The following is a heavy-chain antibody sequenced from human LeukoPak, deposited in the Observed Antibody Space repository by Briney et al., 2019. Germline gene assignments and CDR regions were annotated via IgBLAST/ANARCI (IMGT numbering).Heavy chain of an antibody. CDR2: IHHTGST. D-gene: IGHD2-15*01. J-gene: IGHJ3*02. CDR1: GYSISSGYY. Sequence: SETLSLTCAVSGYSISSGYYWGWIRQPPGKGLEWIGSIHHTGSTYYNPSLKSRVTISVDTSKNQFSLKLSSVTAADTAVYYCARGSRTFGVVVVVATAGDAFDIWGQGTMVTVSS. V-gene: IGHV4-38-2*01. CDR3: ARGSRTFGVVVVVATAGDAFDI.